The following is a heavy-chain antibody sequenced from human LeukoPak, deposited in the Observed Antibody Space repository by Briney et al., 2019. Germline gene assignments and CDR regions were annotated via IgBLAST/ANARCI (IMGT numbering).Heavy chain of an antibody. CDR2: ISPDGNIT. CDR3: ARGCSAIRCPADY. Sequence: PGGSLRLSCAASGFTHSNYWLHWVRQAPGEGLVWVSQISPDGNITPYADSVKGRFTISRDNSKNTLYLQMNALKAEDTAVYFCARGCSAIRCPADYWGQGSLVTVSS. CDR1: GFTHSNYW. V-gene: IGHV3-74*01. D-gene: IGHD2-15*01. J-gene: IGHJ4*02.